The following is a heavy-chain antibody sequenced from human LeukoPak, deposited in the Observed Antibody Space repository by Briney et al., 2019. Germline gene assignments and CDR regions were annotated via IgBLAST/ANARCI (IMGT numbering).Heavy chain of an antibody. V-gene: IGHV1-69*13. CDR2: IIHIFGTA. J-gene: IGHJ4*02. CDR3: AKGTFSSGWFQGFYFDY. Sequence: GASVKVSCKASGGTFSSYAISWVRQAPGQGLEWMGGIIHIFGTANYAQKFQGRVTITADESTSTAYMELSSLRSEDTAVYYCAKGTFSSGWFQGFYFDYWGQGTLVTVSS. CDR1: GGTFSSYA. D-gene: IGHD6-19*01.